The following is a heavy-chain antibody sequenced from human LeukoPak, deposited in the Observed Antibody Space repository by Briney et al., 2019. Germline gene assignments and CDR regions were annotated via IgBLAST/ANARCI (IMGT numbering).Heavy chain of an antibody. V-gene: IGHV5-51*01. CDR2: IHAADSHT. J-gene: IGHJ4*02. D-gene: IGHD4-17*01. CDR1: GYSFTNYW. Sequence: HGESLKISCRDSGYSFTNYWIGWVRQMPGKGLEWMGIIHAADSHTKYSPSFQGQVTISVDKSISTAYLQWSGLKASDTAIYYCAGARNGGYRWDYWGQGTLVTVSS. CDR3: AGARNGGYRWDY.